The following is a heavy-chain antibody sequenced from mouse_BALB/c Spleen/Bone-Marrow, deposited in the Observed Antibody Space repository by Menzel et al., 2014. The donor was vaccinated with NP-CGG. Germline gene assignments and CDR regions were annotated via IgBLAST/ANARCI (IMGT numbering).Heavy chain of an antibody. V-gene: IGHV5-6-4*01. D-gene: IGHD2-1*01. Sequence: DVMLVESGGGLVKPGGSLKLSCAASGFTFSSYTMSWVRQTPEKRLEWVATISSGGSYTYYPDSVKGRFTISRDNAKNTLYLQMSSLKSEDTAMYYCTRGGKGNYDYAMDYWGQGTSVTVSS. CDR1: GFTFSSYT. J-gene: IGHJ4*01. CDR2: ISSGGSYT. CDR3: TRGGKGNYDYAMDY.